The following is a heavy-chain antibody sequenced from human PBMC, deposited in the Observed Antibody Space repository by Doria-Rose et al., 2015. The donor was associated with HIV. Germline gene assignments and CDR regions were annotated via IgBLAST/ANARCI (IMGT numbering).Heavy chain of an antibody. CDR1: GVSLSSPGMG. J-gene: IGHJ4*02. CDR3: ARIKSSRWYHKYYFDF. CDR2: IFSDDVR. Sequence: QVTLKESGPVLVKPTETPTLTCTVSGVSLSSPGMGVSWVRQPPGKALEWLAKIFSDDVRSYNTSLKSRLTISRGTSKSQVVLTMTDMDPVDTATYYCARIKSSRWYHKYYFDFWGQGTLVIVSA. D-gene: IGHD6-13*01. V-gene: IGHV2-26*01.